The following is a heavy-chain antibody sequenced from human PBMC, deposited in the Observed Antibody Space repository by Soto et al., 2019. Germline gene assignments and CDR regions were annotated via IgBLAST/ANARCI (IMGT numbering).Heavy chain of an antibody. J-gene: IGHJ3*02. D-gene: IGHD3-16*02. V-gene: IGHV3-13*01. CDR3: ARSCRSWGSYRYCAFDI. Sequence: EVQLVESGGGLVQPGGSLRLSCAASGFTFSSYDMHWVRQATGKGLEWVSAIGTAGDTYYPGSVKGRFTISRENAKNSLYLQMNSLRAGDTAVYYCARSCRSWGSYRYCAFDIWGQGTMVTVSS. CDR2: IGTAGDT. CDR1: GFTFSSYD.